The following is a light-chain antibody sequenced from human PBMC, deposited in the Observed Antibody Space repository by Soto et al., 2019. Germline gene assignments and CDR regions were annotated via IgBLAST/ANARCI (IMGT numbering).Light chain of an antibody. J-gene: IGKJ2*01. CDR1: QSMSSAY. Sequence: ERLLTQSPGTLSLSPGEAASLSYRASQSMSSAYVAWYQQKTGQAPRLLIFGASSRATGIPDRFSGSGSGTDFSLTINRLEPEDFAVYYCQQYGDSPKYTFGQGTKLVIK. V-gene: IGKV3-20*01. CDR2: GAS. CDR3: QQYGDSPKYT.